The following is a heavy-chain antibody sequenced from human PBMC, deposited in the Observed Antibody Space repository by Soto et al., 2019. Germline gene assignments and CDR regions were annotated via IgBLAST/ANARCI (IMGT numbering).Heavy chain of an antibody. Sequence: SETLSLTCAVYGGSFSGYYWSWIRQPPWKGLEWIGEINHSGSTNYNPSLKSRVTISVDTSKNQFSLKLSSVTAADTAVYYCARVASGYYDSSGYYPRYFFDYWGQGTRVTVYS. CDR3: ARVASGYYDSSGYYPRYFFDY. J-gene: IGHJ4*02. CDR2: INHSGST. D-gene: IGHD3-22*01. CDR1: GGSFSGYY. V-gene: IGHV4-34*01.